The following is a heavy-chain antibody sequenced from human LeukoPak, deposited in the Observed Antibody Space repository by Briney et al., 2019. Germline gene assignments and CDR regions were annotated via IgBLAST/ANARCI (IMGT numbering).Heavy chain of an antibody. CDR2: INPNSGGT. Sequence: RASVKVFCRASGYTFTGYYMHWVREAPGQGREGMGGINPNSGGTNYAQKFQGRVTMTRDTSISTAYMELSRLRSDDTAVYYCARGASLGYCSSTSCPDYFDYWGQGTLVTVSS. V-gene: IGHV1-2*02. J-gene: IGHJ4*02. CDR3: ARGASLGYCSSTSCPDYFDY. D-gene: IGHD2-2*01. CDR1: GYTFTGYY.